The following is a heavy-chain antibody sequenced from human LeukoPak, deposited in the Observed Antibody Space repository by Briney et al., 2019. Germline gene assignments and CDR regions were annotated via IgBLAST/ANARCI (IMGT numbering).Heavy chain of an antibody. J-gene: IGHJ4*02. V-gene: IGHV1-18*01. CDR3: ATSAGLRYFAPQDY. CDR1: GYTFTSYG. D-gene: IGHD3-9*01. Sequence: ASVKVSCKASGYTFTSYGISWVRQAPGQGLEWMGWISAYNGNTNYAQKLQGRVTMTTDTSTSTAYMELRSLRSDDTAVYYCATSAGLRYFAPQDYWGQGTLVTVSS. CDR2: ISAYNGNT.